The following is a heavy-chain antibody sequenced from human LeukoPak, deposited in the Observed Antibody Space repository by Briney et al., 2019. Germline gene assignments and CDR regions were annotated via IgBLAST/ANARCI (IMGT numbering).Heavy chain of an antibody. Sequence: PSETLSLTCDVYSESLSGYYWTWTRQPPGKGLEWIGEINHSGRTNYNPSLKSRVTISIDTSKNQFSLKLSSVTAADTAVYYCARAFPCSSTSCSNWFDPWGQGTLVTVSS. D-gene: IGHD2-2*01. CDR1: SESLSGYY. CDR3: ARAFPCSSTSCSNWFDP. J-gene: IGHJ5*02. V-gene: IGHV4-34*01. CDR2: INHSGRT.